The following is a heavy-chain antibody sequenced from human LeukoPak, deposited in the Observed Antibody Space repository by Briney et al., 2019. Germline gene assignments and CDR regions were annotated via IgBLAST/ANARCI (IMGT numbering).Heavy chain of an antibody. CDR3: AKGGVGYCSSTSCYIRNEYFQH. J-gene: IGHJ1*01. CDR2: IRYDGSNK. Sequence: GGSLRLSCAASGFTFSSYGMHWVRQAPGKGLEWVAFIRYDGSNKYYADSVKGRFTISRDNSKNTLYLQMNSLRAEDTAVYYCAKGGVGYCSSTSCYIRNEYFQHWGQGTLVTVSS. D-gene: IGHD2-2*02. V-gene: IGHV3-30*02. CDR1: GFTFSSYG.